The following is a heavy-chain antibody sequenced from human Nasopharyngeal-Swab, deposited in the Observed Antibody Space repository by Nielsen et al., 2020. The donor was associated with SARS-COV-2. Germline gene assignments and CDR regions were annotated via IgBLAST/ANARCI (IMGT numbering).Heavy chain of an antibody. CDR2: INHSGST. Sequence: GSLRLSCAVYGGSFSGYYWSWIRQPPGKGLEWIGEINHSGSTNCNPSLKSRVTISVDTSKNQFSLKLISVTAADTAVYYCAREKTPYYDCWSGTDTVSWFDPWGQGTLVTVSS. J-gene: IGHJ5*02. D-gene: IGHD3-3*01. CDR1: GGSFSGYY. V-gene: IGHV4-34*01. CDR3: AREKTPYYDCWSGTDTVSWFDP.